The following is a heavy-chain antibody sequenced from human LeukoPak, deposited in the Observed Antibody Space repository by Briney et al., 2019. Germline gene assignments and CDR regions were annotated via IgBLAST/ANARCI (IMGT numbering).Heavy chain of an antibody. CDR2: ISSSHNYI. V-gene: IGHV3-21*01. Sequence: GGSLRLSCAASGFTFSSYSMNWVRQAPGKGLEWVSSISSSHNYISYADSVKGRFTISRDNAKNTLYLEMNSLRDEDTAVYYCARDVTMVRGVRGYYAMDVWGQGTTVTVSS. D-gene: IGHD3-10*01. CDR3: ARDVTMVRGVRGYYAMDV. CDR1: GFTFSSYS. J-gene: IGHJ6*02.